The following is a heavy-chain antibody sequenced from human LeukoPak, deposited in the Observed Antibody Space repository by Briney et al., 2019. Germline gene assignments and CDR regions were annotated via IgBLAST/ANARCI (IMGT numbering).Heavy chain of an antibody. CDR1: GFTFSSYA. D-gene: IGHD2-21*02. V-gene: IGHV3-23*01. Sequence: PGGSLRLSCAASGFTFSSYAMSWVRQAPGKGLEWVSAISGSGGSTYYADSVKGRFTISRDNSKNTLYLQMNSLRAEDTAVYYCARDFRHCGGDCYSERHYYFDFWGQGTLVTVSS. CDR2: ISGSGGST. CDR3: ARDFRHCGGDCYSERHYYFDF. J-gene: IGHJ4*02.